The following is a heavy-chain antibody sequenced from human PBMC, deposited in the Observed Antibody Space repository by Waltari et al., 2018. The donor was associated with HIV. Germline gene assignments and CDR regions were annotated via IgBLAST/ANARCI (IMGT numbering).Heavy chain of an antibody. CDR3: ARGTYYYDSSGYYDNLPFDY. V-gene: IGHV3-21*01. CDR1: GLPFSPYD. D-gene: IGHD3-22*01. CDR2: ISSSSTYI. J-gene: IGHJ4*02. Sequence: EVQLVECGGGTVKPGGYLRLSRAASGLPFSPYDMHWVGHAPRKGLEWVSSISSSSTYIYYADSVKGRFTISRDNAKNSLYLQMNSLRAEDTAVYFCARGTYYYDSSGYYDNLPFDYWGQGTLVTVSS.